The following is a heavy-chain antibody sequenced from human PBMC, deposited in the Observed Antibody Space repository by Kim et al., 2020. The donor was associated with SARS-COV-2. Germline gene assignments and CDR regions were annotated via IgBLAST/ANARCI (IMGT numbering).Heavy chain of an antibody. Sequence: GGSLRLSCAASGFTFSSYEMNWVRQAPGKGLEWVSYISSSGSTIYYADSVKGRFTISRDNAKNSLYLQMNSLRAEDTAVYYCAREVSSGWSRVDYWGQRALVNGSS. CDR2: ISSSGSTI. V-gene: IGHV3-48*03. CDR1: GFTFSSYE. CDR3: AREVSSGWSRVDY. J-gene: IGHJ4*02. D-gene: IGHD6-19*01.